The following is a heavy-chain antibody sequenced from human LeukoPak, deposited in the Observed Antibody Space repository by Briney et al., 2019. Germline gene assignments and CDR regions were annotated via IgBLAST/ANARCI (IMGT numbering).Heavy chain of an antibody. CDR2: IYYSGST. Sequence: GSLRLSCAASGFTFSSYWMSWIRQPPGKGLEWIGYIYYSGSTNYNPSLKSRVTISVDTSKNQFSLKLSSVTAADTAVYYCASSTGYSSSWYLSFDYWGQGTLVTVSS. J-gene: IGHJ4*02. V-gene: IGHV4-59*01. D-gene: IGHD6-13*01. CDR3: ASSTGYSSSWYLSFDY. CDR1: GFTFSSYW.